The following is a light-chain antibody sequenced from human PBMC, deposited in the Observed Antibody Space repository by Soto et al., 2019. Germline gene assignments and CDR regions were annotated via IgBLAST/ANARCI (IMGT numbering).Light chain of an antibody. CDR1: SSDVGGYNY. CDR3: SSYTSSSPCHYV. CDR2: DVS. Sequence: QSALTQPASVSGSPGQSITISCTGTSSDVGGYNYVSWYQQHPGKAAKLMIYDVSNRPSGVSNRCSGSKSGNTASLTISGLHAEDDADYYCSSYTSSSPCHYVFGTGTKVTVL. J-gene: IGLJ1*01. V-gene: IGLV2-14*01.